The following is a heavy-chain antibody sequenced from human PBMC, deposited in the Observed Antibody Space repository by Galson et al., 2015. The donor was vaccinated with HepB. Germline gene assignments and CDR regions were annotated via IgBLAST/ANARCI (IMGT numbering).Heavy chain of an antibody. V-gene: IGHV5-51*01. D-gene: IGHD4-17*01. CDR3: ASGYHYGDYVPSP. CDR1: GFSFSSYW. Sequence: QSGAEVKKPGESLKISCKGSGFSFSSYWIGWVRQMPGKGLEWMGVIYPSDSDATYSPSFQGQVTISADRSTTTAYLQWSSLKAPDTAVYYCASGYHYGDYVPSPWGQGTLVTVSS. CDR2: IYPSDSDA. J-gene: IGHJ5*02.